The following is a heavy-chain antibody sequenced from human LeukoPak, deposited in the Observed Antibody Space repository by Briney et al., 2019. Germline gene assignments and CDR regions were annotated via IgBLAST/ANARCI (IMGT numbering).Heavy chain of an antibody. J-gene: IGHJ5*02. V-gene: IGHV4-31*03. Sequence: TLSLTCTVSGGSISSGGNYWSWIRQHPGKGLEWIGYIYYSGSTYYNPSLKSRVTISVDTSKNQFSLKLSSVTAADTAVYYCARGAGTNWFDPWGQGTLVTVSS. CDR3: ARGAGTNWFDP. CDR2: IYYSGST. CDR1: GGSISSGGNY.